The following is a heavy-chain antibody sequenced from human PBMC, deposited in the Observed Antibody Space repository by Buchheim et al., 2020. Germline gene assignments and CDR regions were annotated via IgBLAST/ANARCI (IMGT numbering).Heavy chain of an antibody. CDR3: ARTSGHYDYVWGSYFY. CDR1: GYTFTSYY. CDR2: INPSGGST. D-gene: IGHD3-16*01. Sequence: QVQLVQSGAEVKKPGASVKVSCKASGYTFTSYYMHWVRQAPGQGLEWMGIINPSGGSTSSAQKFQGRVTMTRATSTTTLYMELSSLRSEDTAVYYCARTSGHYDYVWGSYFYWGQGTL. J-gene: IGHJ4*02. V-gene: IGHV1-46*03.